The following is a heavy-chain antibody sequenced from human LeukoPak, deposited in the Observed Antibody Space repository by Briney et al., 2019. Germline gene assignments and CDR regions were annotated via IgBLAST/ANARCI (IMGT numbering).Heavy chain of an antibody. CDR2: ISSSSSTI. CDR3: ARDLEWELLEGDAFDI. V-gene: IGHV3-48*04. D-gene: IGHD1-26*01. J-gene: IGHJ3*02. CDR1: GFTFSSYS. Sequence: PGGSLRLSCAASGFTFSSYSMNWVRQAPGKGLEWVSYISSSSSTIYYADSVKGRFTISRDNAKNSLYLQMNSLRAEDTAVYYCARDLEWELLEGDAFDIWGQGTMVTVSS.